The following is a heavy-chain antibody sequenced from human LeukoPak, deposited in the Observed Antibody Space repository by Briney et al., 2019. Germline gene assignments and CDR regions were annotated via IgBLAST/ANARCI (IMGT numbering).Heavy chain of an antibody. CDR1: GFTFSSYA. CDR2: ISGSGGST. CDR3: AKDMRFDWTPYYFDY. J-gene: IGHJ4*02. V-gene: IGHV3-23*01. Sequence: GGSLRLSCAASGFTFSSYAMSWVRQAPGKGLEWVSAISGSGGSTYYADSVKGRFTISRDNSKNTLYLQMYSLRAEDTAVYYCAKDMRFDWTPYYFDYWGQGTLVTVSS. D-gene: IGHD3-9*01.